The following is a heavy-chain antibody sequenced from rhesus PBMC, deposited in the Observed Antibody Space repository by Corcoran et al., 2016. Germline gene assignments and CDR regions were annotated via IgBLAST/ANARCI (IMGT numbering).Heavy chain of an antibody. V-gene: IGHV4-122*02. CDR2: ISYSGST. CDR1: GYSISSGYG. J-gene: IGHJ4*01. Sequence: QLQESGPGLVKPSETLSLTCAVSGYSISSGYGWSWIRQPPGKGLELIWYISYSGSTSYNPSLKSRVTISRDTSKNQFCLKLSSVTAADTAVYYCARDGAWTPRDYWGQGVLVTVSS. CDR3: ARDGAWTPRDY. D-gene: IGHD1-44*02.